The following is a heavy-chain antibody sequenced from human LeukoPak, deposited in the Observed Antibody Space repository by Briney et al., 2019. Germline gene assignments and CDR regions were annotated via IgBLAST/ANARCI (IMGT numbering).Heavy chain of an antibody. V-gene: IGHV1-2*02. CDR3: ATNILVRDIINWFDP. CDR2: IKPNSGDT. J-gene: IGHJ5*02. CDR1: GYSFTSYY. Sequence: ASVKVSCKASGYSFTSYYMHWVRQAPGQGLEWMGWIKPNSGDTRSAQKFQGRVTTTRDTSISTAYMELSSLRYDDTAVYYCATNILVRDIINWFDPWGQGTLVTVSS. D-gene: IGHD3-10*01.